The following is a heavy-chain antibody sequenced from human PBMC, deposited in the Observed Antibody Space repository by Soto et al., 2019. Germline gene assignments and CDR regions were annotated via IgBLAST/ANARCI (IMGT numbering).Heavy chain of an antibody. CDR2: IYSTGSS. D-gene: IGHD2-8*02. CDR1: GGSISSGNYY. Sequence: SETLSLTCTVSGGSISSGNYYWSWIRQSPGKGLEWIGYIYSTGSSYYNPSLRSRVSMSVDTSKNQFSPNLSSVTAADTAVYFCARGGIDWWLPGREQFDPWGQGTLVTVSS. CDR3: ARGGIDWWLPGREQFDP. V-gene: IGHV4-30-4*01. J-gene: IGHJ5*02.